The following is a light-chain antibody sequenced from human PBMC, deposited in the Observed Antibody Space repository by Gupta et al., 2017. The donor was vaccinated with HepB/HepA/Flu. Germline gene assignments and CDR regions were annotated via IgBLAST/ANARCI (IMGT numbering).Light chain of an antibody. CDR2: GAS. CDR3: QQYNNWPLT. V-gene: IGKV3-15*01. J-gene: IGKJ4*01. CDR1: QSVSSN. Sequence: EIVMTQSPATLSVSPGERVTLSCRASQSVSSNLSWYQQKPGQAPRLLICGASTRATGIPARFSGSGSGSGAGTEFTLTIRSLQSEDFAVYYCQQYNNWPLTFGGGTKVEIK.